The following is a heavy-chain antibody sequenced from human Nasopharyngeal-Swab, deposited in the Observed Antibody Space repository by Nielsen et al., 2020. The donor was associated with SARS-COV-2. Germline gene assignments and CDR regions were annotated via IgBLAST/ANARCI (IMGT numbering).Heavy chain of an antibody. D-gene: IGHD4-17*01. V-gene: IGHV3-21*01. J-gene: IGHJ4*02. CDR2: ISQSGDYI. CDR3: ARDLPHGDRAARGYFDS. Sequence: VRQAPGKGLEWVSSISQSGDYIFFGDSVKGRFNISRDNAKNSLYLQMHSLRVEDTAVYYCARDLPHGDRAARGYFDSWGQGTLVTAPQ.